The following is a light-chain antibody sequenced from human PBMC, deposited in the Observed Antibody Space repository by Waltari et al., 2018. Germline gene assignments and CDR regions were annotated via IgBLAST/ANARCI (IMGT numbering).Light chain of an antibody. Sequence: AIQMTQSPSSLSASVGDRVTISCRASQGIGNDLGWYQQKPGTAPKLLIYAASTLQSGVPSRFSGSGSGTDFTLTISSLQPDDFATYYCQQYNSDDWTFGQGTKVEI. CDR2: AAS. J-gene: IGKJ1*01. CDR3: QQYNSDDWT. V-gene: IGKV1-6*01. CDR1: QGIGND.